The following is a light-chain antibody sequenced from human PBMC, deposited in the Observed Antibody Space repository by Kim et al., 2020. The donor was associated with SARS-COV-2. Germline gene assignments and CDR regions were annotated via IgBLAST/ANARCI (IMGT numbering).Light chain of an antibody. CDR1: QDIRSY. CDR3: QQYYSYPPT. CDR2: AAS. Sequence: GDRVTITCRASQDIRSYLAWHQQKPGKAPKLLIYAASTLQSGVPSRFSGSGSGTDFTLTINCLQSEDFATYYCQQYYSYPPTFGQGTKVDIK. J-gene: IGKJ1*01. V-gene: IGKV1-8*01.